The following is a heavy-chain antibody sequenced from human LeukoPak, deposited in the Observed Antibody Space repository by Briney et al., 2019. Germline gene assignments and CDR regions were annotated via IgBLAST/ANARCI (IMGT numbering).Heavy chain of an antibody. D-gene: IGHD2-21*02. CDR1: GFTFSSYE. V-gene: IGHV3-48*03. Sequence: GGSLRLSCAASGFTFSSYEMNWVRQAPGKGLEWVSYISSSGSTIYYADSVKGRFTISRDNAKNSLYMQMNSLRAEDTAVYYCASPIEVVTATPSFDYWGQGTLVTVSS. CDR3: ASPIEVVTATPSFDY. CDR2: ISSSGSTI. J-gene: IGHJ4*02.